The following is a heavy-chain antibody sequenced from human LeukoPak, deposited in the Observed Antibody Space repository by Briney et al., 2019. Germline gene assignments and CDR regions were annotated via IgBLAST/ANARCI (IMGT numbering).Heavy chain of an antibody. D-gene: IGHD3-10*01. J-gene: IGHJ4*02. Sequence: ASVKVSCKASGYTFTSYDINWVRQATGQGLEWMGWMNPNSGSTGYAQKFQGRVTMTRNTSISTAYMELSSLRSEDTAVYYCARSGGYFFLLRYYFDYWGQGTLVTVSS. CDR3: ARSGGYFFLLRYYFDY. CDR2: MNPNSGST. CDR1: GYTFTSYD. V-gene: IGHV1-8*01.